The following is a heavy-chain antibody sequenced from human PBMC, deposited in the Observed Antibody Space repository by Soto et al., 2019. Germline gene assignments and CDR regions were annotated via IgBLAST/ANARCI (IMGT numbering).Heavy chain of an antibody. Sequence: PGGSLRLSCAASGFTFSSYSMNWVRQAPGKGLEWVSSISSSSSYIDYADAVKGRFTISRDNAKNSLYLQMNSRRAGDTAVYYCARDEYYYGSGSYSRLHYRGPGTLVTVSS. CDR2: ISSSSSYI. CDR3: ARDEYYYGSGSYSRLHY. V-gene: IGHV3-21*01. J-gene: IGHJ4*02. CDR1: GFTFSSYS. D-gene: IGHD3-10*01.